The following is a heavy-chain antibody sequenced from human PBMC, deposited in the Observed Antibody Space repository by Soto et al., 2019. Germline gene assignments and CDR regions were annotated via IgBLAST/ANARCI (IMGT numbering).Heavy chain of an antibody. CDR3: ARGSGWYSFEDY. J-gene: IGHJ4*02. CDR2: ISYDGSNK. CDR1: GFTFSSYA. D-gene: IGHD6-19*01. Sequence: QVQLVESGGGVVQPGRSLRLSCAASGFTFSSYAMHWVRQAPGKGLEWVAVISYDGSNKYYADSVKGRFTISRDNSKNTLYLQMNSLRAEDTAVYYCARGSGWYSFEDYWGQGPLVTVSS. V-gene: IGHV3-30-3*01.